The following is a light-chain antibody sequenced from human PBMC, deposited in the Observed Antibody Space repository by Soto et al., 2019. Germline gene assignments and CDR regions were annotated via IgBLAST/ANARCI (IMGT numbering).Light chain of an antibody. CDR3: QTWGTGIVV. V-gene: IGLV4-69*01. J-gene: IGLJ2*01. Sequence: QLVLTQSPSASASLGASVKLTCTLSSGHSSYAIAWHQQQPEKGPRYLMKFNSDGSHSKGDGIPDRFSGSSSGAERYLTISSLQSEDEADLYCQTWGTGIVVFGGGTKLTVL. CDR2: FNSDGSH. CDR1: SGHSSYA.